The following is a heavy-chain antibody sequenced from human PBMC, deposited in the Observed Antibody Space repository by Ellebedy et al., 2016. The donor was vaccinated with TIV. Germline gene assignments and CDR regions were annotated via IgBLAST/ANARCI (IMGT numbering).Heavy chain of an antibody. V-gene: IGHV3-23*01. CDR1: GFTFSTIA. CDR3: AKGFTMVRGVHGY. J-gene: IGHJ4*02. Sequence: GESLKISCAASGFTFSTIAMSWVRQAPGKGLEWVSAISGSGGSTYYADSVKGRFTISRDNSKNTLYLQMNSLRAGDTAVYYCAKGFTMVRGVHGYWGQGTLVTVSS. D-gene: IGHD3-10*01. CDR2: ISGSGGST.